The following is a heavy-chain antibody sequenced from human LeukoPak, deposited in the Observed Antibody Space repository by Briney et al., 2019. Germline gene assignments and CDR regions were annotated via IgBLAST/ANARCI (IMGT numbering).Heavy chain of an antibody. V-gene: IGHV4-30-2*01. Sequence: SQTLSLTCTVSGGSISSGGYYWSWIRQPPGKGLEWIGYIYHSGSTYYNPSLKSRVTISVDRSKNQFSLKLSSVTAADTAVYYCARVEGFDFWSGPMDYWGQGTLVTVSS. CDR2: IYHSGST. CDR3: ARVEGFDFWSGPMDY. D-gene: IGHD3-3*01. J-gene: IGHJ4*02. CDR1: GGSISSGGYY.